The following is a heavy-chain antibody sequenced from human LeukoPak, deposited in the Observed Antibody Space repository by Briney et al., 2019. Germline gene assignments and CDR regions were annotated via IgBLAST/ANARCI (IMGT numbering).Heavy chain of an antibody. CDR1: GDSVSSNIAS. J-gene: IGHJ4*02. V-gene: IGHV6-1*01. CDR2: TYYRSKWYN. Sequence: SQTLSLTCAISGDSVSSNIASWNWIRQSPSRGLEWLGRTYYRSKWYNDYAVSVKSRIIINPDTSKNHFSLQLNSVTPEDTAVYYCTRGSYFDYWGQGILVTVSS. CDR3: TRGSYFDY.